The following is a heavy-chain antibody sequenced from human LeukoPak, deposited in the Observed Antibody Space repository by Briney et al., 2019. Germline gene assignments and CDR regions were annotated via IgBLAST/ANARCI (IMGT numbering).Heavy chain of an antibody. D-gene: IGHD5-12*01. CDR3: AKGGSGGYRGYDHYYHYNGMDV. Sequence: GGSLRLSCAASGLTFSSYAMSWVRQAPGKGLEWVSLISGSGGGTYYADSVKGRFTISRDNSKNTLYLQMNSLRAEDTAVYYCAKGGSGGYRGYDHYYHYNGMDVWGQGTTVTVSS. J-gene: IGHJ6*02. V-gene: IGHV3-23*01. CDR2: ISGSGGGT. CDR1: GLTFSSYA.